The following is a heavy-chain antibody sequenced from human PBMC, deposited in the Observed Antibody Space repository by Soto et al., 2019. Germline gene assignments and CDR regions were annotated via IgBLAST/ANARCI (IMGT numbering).Heavy chain of an antibody. Sequence: GESLKISCKGSGYSFIHYWDAWVRQMPGKGLEWMGIVNPGDSDTRYSPSFQGQVTVSADKSISTAYLYWGSLKAPDTARYYCVRPDSTGYYAYWGQGTLVTVSS. V-gene: IGHV5-51*01. D-gene: IGHD3-22*01. J-gene: IGHJ4*02. CDR3: VRPDSTGYYAY. CDR1: GYSFIHYW. CDR2: VNPGDSDT.